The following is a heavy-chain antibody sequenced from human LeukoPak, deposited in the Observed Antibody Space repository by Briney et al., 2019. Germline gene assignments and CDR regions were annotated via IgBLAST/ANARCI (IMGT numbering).Heavy chain of an antibody. CDR3: ARVVPAANYYYYYMDV. D-gene: IGHD2-2*01. J-gene: IGHJ6*03. Sequence: PSETLSLTCAVYGGSFSGYYWSWIRQPAGKGLEWIGRIYTSGSTNYNPSLKSRVTMSVDTSKNQFSLKLSSVTAADTAVYYCARVVPAANYYYYYMDVWGKGTTVTVSS. CDR2: IYTSGST. CDR1: GGSFSGYY. V-gene: IGHV4-59*10.